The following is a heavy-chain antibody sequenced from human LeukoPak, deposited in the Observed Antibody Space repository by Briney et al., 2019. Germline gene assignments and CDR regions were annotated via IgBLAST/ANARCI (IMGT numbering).Heavy chain of an antibody. J-gene: IGHJ3*02. CDR2: ISHIGST. CDR1: GDSITGHY. Sequence: SETLSLTCSVSGDSITGHYLTWIRQPPGNGLEWIGYISHIGSTNYNPSLKSRVTISVDTSKNQFSLKLTSVPAADTALYYCARDRISINALDMWGQGTMVTVSS. V-gene: IGHV4-59*11. D-gene: IGHD1-14*01. CDR3: ARDRISINALDM.